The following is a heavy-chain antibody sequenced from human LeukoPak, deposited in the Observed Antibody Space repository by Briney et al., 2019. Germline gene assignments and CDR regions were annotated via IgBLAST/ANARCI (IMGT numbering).Heavy chain of an antibody. D-gene: IGHD6-19*01. CDR2: INPSSGVT. J-gene: IGHJ4*02. CDR1: GYTFTGYF. Sequence: GASVKVSCKASGYTFTGYFMHWVRQAPGQGPEWMGWINPSSGVTNYAQKFQGKVTMTRDTSISTAYMELSSLTSDDTAVYYCARDRGGWYNFDYRGQGTLITVSS. V-gene: IGHV1-2*02. CDR3: ARDRGGWYNFDY.